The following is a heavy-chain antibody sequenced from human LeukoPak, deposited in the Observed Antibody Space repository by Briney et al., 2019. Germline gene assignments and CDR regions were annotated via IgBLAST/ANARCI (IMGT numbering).Heavy chain of an antibody. CDR2: ISSSSSYI. D-gene: IGHD3-22*01. V-gene: IGHV3-21*01. CDR3: ASTPDPYDSSGSDY. Sequence: GGSLRLSCAASGFTFSSYSMNWVRQAPGKGLEWVSSISSSSSYINYADSVKGRFTISRDNAKNSLYLQMNSLRAEDTAVYYCASTPDPYDSSGSDYWGQGTLVTVSS. J-gene: IGHJ4*02. CDR1: GFTFSSYS.